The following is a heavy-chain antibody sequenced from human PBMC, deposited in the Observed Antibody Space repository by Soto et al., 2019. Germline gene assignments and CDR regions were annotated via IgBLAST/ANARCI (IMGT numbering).Heavy chain of an antibody. CDR1: GGSISSYY. Sequence: QVQLQESGPGLVKPSETLSLTCTVSGGSISSYYWSWIRQPPGKGLEWIGNIYYSGSTNYNPSLTSRVTISVDTSKNQFSLKLSSVTAADTAVYYCARGYDSSGYYFPLFDYWGQGTLVTVSS. CDR2: IYYSGST. V-gene: IGHV4-59*01. D-gene: IGHD3-22*01. CDR3: ARGYDSSGYYFPLFDY. J-gene: IGHJ4*02.